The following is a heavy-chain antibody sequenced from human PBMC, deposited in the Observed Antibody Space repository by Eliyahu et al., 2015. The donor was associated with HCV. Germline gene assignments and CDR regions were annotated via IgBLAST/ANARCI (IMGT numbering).Heavy chain of an antibody. V-gene: IGHV3-9*01. Sequence: EVQLVESGGGLVQPGRSLRLXXXXSGFXFDDYAMHWVRQAPGKGXEWVSGISWNSGSIGYADSVKGRFTISRDNAKNSLYLQMSSLRAEDTALYYCAKDIAAMGLFDYWGQGTLVTVSS. CDR3: AKDIAAMGLFDY. CDR2: ISWNSGSI. D-gene: IGHD6-13*01. CDR1: GFXFDDYA. J-gene: IGHJ4*02.